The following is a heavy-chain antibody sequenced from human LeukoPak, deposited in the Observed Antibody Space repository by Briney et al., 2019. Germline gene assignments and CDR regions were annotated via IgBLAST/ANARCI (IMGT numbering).Heavy chain of an antibody. V-gene: IGHV3-30-3*01. D-gene: IGHD2-15*01. Sequence: GGSLRLSCAASGFAFSSYAIHWVRQAPGKGLEWVAVISYDESNKYYADSVKGRFTISRDNSKNTVFLQMNSLSAEDTAVYYCAREGVGYPDAFDIWGQGTMVTVSS. CDR2: ISYDESNK. CDR3: AREGVGYPDAFDI. J-gene: IGHJ3*02. CDR1: GFAFSSYA.